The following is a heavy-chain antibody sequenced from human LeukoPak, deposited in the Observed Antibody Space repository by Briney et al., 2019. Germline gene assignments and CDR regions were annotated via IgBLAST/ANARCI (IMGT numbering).Heavy chain of an antibody. D-gene: IGHD2-15*01. Sequence: GGSLRLSCAASGFTFRSYAMSWVRQAPGKGLEWVSAISGSGGSTYYADSVKGRFTISRDNSKNTLYLQMNSLRAEDTAVYYCAKDVSYCSGGSCYYFDYWGQGTLVTVSS. CDR2: ISGSGGST. CDR3: AKDVSYCSGGSCYYFDY. J-gene: IGHJ4*02. CDR1: GFTFRSYA. V-gene: IGHV3-23*01.